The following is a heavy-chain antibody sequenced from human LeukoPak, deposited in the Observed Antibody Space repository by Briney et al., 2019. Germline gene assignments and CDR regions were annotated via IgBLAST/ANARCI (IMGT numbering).Heavy chain of an antibody. J-gene: IGHJ4*02. CDR3: ARDNTHTQFHTAMDIGIDY. CDR1: GFTFSSYA. Sequence: PGGSLRLSCAASGFTFSSYAMHWVRQAPGKGLEWVAVISYDGSNKYYADSVKGRFTISRDNSKNTLYLQMNSLRAEDTAVYYCARDNTHTQFHTAMDIGIDYWGQGTLVTVSS. V-gene: IGHV3-30-3*01. CDR2: ISYDGSNK. D-gene: IGHD5-18*01.